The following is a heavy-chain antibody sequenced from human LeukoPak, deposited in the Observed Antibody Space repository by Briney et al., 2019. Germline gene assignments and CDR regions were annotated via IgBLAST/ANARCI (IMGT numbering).Heavy chain of an antibody. Sequence: GGSLRLSCAASGFTFDDYAMHWVRQAPGKGLEWVSGISWNSGSIGYADSVKGRFTISRGNAKNSLYLQMNSLRAEDTALYYCAKGPVYSSGWYPFDYWGQGTLVTVSS. J-gene: IGHJ4*02. CDR2: ISWNSGSI. D-gene: IGHD6-19*01. V-gene: IGHV3-9*01. CDR3: AKGPVYSSGWYPFDY. CDR1: GFTFDDYA.